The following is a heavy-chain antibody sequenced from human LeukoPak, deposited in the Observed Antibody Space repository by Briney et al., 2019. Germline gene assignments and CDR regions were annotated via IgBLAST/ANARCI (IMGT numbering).Heavy chain of an antibody. CDR3: ARGPIAAAGDY. CDR1: GYTFTNYG. CDR2: INANNGDT. V-gene: IGHV1-18*01. J-gene: IGHJ4*02. D-gene: IGHD6-13*01. Sequence: ASVKVSCKASGYTFTNYGITWVRQAPGQGLEWMGWINANNGDTNYAQNLQGRVTMTRDTSTSTAYMELRSLRSDDTAVYFCARGPIAAAGDYWGQGTLVTVSS.